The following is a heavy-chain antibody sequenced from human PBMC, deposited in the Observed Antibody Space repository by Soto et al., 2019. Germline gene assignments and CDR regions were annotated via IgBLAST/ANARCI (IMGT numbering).Heavy chain of an antibody. CDR1: GFTFSGSA. D-gene: IGHD3-22*01. CDR3: TSTFAGSDYFSPDFDY. J-gene: IGHJ4*02. CDR2: IRRRAKKYAT. Sequence: EVQLVESGGDLVQPGGSLKLSCAASGFTFSGSAMHWVRQASGKGLEWVGHIRRRAKKYATVYAASVKGRFIISRDDSKNTASLQMNSLKTHDPAVYYSTSTFAGSDYFSPDFDYWGQGTLVTVSS. V-gene: IGHV3-73*02.